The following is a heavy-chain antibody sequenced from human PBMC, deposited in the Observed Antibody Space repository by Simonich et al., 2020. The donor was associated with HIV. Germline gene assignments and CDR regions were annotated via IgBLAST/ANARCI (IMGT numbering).Heavy chain of an antibody. V-gene: IGHV4-34*01. CDR3: ASDNY. CDR2: INHSGST. Sequence: QVQLQQWGAGLLKPSETLSLTCAVYGGSFSVYYWSWTRQPPGKGLEWIGEINHSGSTNYNPSLKVRVTISVDTSKNQFSLKLSSVTAADTAVYYCASDNYWGQGTLVTVSS. CDR1: GGSFSVYY. J-gene: IGHJ4*02.